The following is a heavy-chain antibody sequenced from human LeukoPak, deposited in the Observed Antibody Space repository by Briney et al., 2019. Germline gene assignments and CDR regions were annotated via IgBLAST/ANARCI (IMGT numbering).Heavy chain of an antibody. V-gene: IGHV3-23*01. D-gene: IGHD3-22*01. J-gene: IGHJ4*02. CDR2: ISGSGGST. Sequence: PGGSLRLSCAASGFTFSSYAMHWVRQAPGKGLEWVSAISGSGGSTYYADSVKGRFTISRDNSKNTLYLQMNSLRAEDTAVYYCAKDGDSSGIVYYFDYWGQGTLVTVSS. CDR1: GFTFSSYA. CDR3: AKDGDSSGIVYYFDY.